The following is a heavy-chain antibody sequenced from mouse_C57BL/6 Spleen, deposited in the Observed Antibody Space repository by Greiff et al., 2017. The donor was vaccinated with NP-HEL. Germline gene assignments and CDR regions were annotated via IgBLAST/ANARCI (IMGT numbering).Heavy chain of an antibody. J-gene: IGHJ2*01. Sequence: EVKLMESGPELVKPGASVKISCKASGYSFTGYYMNWVKQSPEKSLEWIGEINPSTGGTTYNQKFKAKATLTVDKSSSTAYMQLKSLTSEDSAVYYCARSGWLLDWGQGTTLTVSS. V-gene: IGHV1-42*01. CDR1: GYSFTGYY. D-gene: IGHD2-3*01. CDR3: ARSGWLLD. CDR2: INPSTGGT.